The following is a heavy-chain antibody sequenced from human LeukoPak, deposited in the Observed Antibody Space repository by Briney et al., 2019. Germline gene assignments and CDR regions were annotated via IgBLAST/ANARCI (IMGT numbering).Heavy chain of an antibody. CDR3: AKNPYISTWYSV. CDR2: INHEGTEQ. CDR1: VFPFTIFC. D-gene: IGHD6-13*01. Sequence: GGSLTLSCAASVFPFTIFCMKWVRQAPGKGLEWVTNINHEGTEQFYVDSVKGRFAIYRDNTKNLLFLQINGLRDDDTAVYYCAKNPYISTWYSVWGQGTLVTVSS. J-gene: IGHJ4*02. V-gene: IGHV3-7*03.